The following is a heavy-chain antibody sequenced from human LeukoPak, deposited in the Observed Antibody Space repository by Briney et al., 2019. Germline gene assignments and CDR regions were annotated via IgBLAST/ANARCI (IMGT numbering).Heavy chain of an antibody. D-gene: IGHD3-22*01. CDR3: ARAYRDSSDPNDAFDI. Sequence: PGGSLRLSCAASGFTFSSYWMSWVRQAPGKGLEWVANIKQDGSEKYYVDSVKGRFTISRDNAKNSLYLQMNSLRAEDTAVYYCARAYRDSSDPNDAFDIWGQGTMVTVSS. CDR2: IKQDGSEK. CDR1: GFTFSSYW. J-gene: IGHJ3*02. V-gene: IGHV3-7*01.